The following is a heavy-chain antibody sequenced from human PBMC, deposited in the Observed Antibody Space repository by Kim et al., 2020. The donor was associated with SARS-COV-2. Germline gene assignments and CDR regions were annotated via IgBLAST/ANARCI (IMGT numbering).Heavy chain of an antibody. CDR3: ARGVFDF. CDR2: YT. J-gene: IGHJ4*02. Sequence: YTHDADSVKGLFTITRDDSKKTLYLQLNSLRVEDTAIYFCARGVFDFWGQGVLVTVSS. V-gene: IGHV3-11*06.